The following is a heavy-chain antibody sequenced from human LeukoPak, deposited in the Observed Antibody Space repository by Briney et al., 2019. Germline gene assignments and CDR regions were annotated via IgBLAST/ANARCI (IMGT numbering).Heavy chain of an antibody. V-gene: IGHV1-18*01. Sequence: ASMKVSCKASGYTFSNYGISWVRQAPGQGLEWMGWISPYNDKTNYGQKFQGRVTMTADTSTSTAYMELRSLRSDDTAVYYCAREAEVNIEVAGTTYYYYYMDVWGKETTVTVSS. CDR2: ISPYNDKT. CDR3: AREAEVNIEVAGTTYYYYYMDV. J-gene: IGHJ6*03. D-gene: IGHD6-13*01. CDR1: GYTFSNYG.